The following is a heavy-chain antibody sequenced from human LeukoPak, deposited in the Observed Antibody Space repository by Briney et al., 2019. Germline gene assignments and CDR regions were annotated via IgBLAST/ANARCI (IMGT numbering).Heavy chain of an antibody. J-gene: IGHJ2*01. V-gene: IGHV3-9*01. D-gene: IGHD5-24*01. CDR2: INWETGNG. CDR1: GFNFDDYA. Sequence: GGSLRLSCAVSGFNFDDYAMHWVRQAPGRGLEWVSGINWETGNGIYADSVKGRFTISRDNAKNSLYLQMSSLRAEDTALYYCTRRAARWQFDLWGRGTLLTVSS. CDR3: TRRAARWQFDL.